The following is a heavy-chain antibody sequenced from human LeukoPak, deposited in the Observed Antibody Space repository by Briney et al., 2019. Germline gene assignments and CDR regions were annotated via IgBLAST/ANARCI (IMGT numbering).Heavy chain of an antibody. Sequence: RPGGSLRLSCAASGFTFDNYGMSWVRQAPGKGLEWVSGINWNGGSTGYADSVKGRFTISRDNAKNSLYLQMNSLRAEDTALYYCARIDTYYYDSSGYHSAFDIWGQGTIVTVSS. V-gene: IGHV3-20*04. CDR3: ARIDTYYYDSSGYHSAFDI. CDR1: GFTFDNYG. D-gene: IGHD3-22*01. CDR2: INWNGGST. J-gene: IGHJ3*02.